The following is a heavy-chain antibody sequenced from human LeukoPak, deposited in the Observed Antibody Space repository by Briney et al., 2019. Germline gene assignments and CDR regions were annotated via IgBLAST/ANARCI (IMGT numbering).Heavy chain of an antibody. Sequence: GASVKVSCKASGYTFTSYGISWVRQAPGQGLEWMGWISAYNGNTNYAQKLQGRVTMTTDTSTSTAYMELRSLRSDDTAVYYCASRTPVLRFLEWPGGAFDIWGQGTMVTVSS. CDR3: ASRTPVLRFLEWPGGAFDI. J-gene: IGHJ3*02. V-gene: IGHV1-18*01. CDR2: ISAYNGNT. D-gene: IGHD3-3*01. CDR1: GYTFTSYG.